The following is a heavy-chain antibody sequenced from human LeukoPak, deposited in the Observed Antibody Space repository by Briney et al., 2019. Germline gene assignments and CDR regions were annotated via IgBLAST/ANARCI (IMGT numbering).Heavy chain of an antibody. CDR3: ASAGHYYDGTWGKWFDP. CDR1: GGSISSYY. Sequence: SETLSLTCTVSGGSISSYYWSWIRQPPGKGLEWIGYIYYSGSTNYHPSLKSRVTISVDTSKNQFSLRLTSVTAADTAVYYCASAGHYYDGTWGKWFDPWGQGTLVTVSS. J-gene: IGHJ5*02. D-gene: IGHD3-22*01. V-gene: IGHV4-59*01. CDR2: IYYSGST.